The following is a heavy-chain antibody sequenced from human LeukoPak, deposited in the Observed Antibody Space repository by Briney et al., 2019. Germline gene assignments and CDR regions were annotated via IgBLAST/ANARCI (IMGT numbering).Heavy chain of an antibody. CDR3: ARQDIVVVPAAIGFDY. Sequence: SETLSLTCTVSGGSISSSSYYWGWIRQPPGKGLEWTGSIYYSGSTYYNPSLKSRVTISVDTSKNQFSLKLSSVTAADTAVYYCARQDIVVVPAAIGFDYWGQGTLVTVSS. J-gene: IGHJ4*02. CDR1: GGSISSSSYY. V-gene: IGHV4-39*01. CDR2: IYYSGST. D-gene: IGHD2-2*01.